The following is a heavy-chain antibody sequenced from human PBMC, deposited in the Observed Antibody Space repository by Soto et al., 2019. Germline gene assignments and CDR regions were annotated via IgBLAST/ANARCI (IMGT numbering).Heavy chain of an antibody. CDR2: IYYSGST. CDR3: ARVTAGPGFCFDY. D-gene: IGHD6-19*01. J-gene: IGHJ4*02. V-gene: IGHV4-59*01. Sequence: SETLSLTYTVSGGSISSYYWSWIRQPPGKGLEWIGYIYYSGSTNYNPSLKSRVTISVDTSKNQFSLKLSSVTAADTAVYYCARVTAGPGFCFDYWGQGTLVTVSS. CDR1: GGSISSYY.